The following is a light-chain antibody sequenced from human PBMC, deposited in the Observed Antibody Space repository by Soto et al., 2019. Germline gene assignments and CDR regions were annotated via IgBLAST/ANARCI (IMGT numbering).Light chain of an antibody. V-gene: IGLV2-11*01. CDR1: SSDVGDYNY. CDR3: CSYAGSYTWV. J-gene: IGLJ3*02. Sequence: QAVVTQPRSVSGSPGQSVTISCTGTSSDVGDYNYVSWYQQHPGKAPKLLIYAVNMRPSGVPDRFSGSKSGNTASLTISGLQAEDEADYSCCSYAGSYTWVFGEGTKLTVL. CDR2: AVN.